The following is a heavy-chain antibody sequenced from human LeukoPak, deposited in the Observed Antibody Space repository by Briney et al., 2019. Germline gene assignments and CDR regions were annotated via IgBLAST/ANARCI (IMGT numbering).Heavy chain of an antibody. CDR2: ISYDGSNK. D-gene: IGHD6-13*01. CDR1: GFTFSSYA. CDR3: ARDAVGPISAAGTLDY. J-gene: IGHJ4*02. V-gene: IGHV3-30*04. Sequence: GGSLRLSCAASGFTFSSYAMHWVRQAPGKGLEWVAVISYDGSNKYYADSVKGRFTISRDNSNNTLYLQMNSLRAEDTAVSYCARDAVGPISAAGTLDYWGQGTLVTVSS.